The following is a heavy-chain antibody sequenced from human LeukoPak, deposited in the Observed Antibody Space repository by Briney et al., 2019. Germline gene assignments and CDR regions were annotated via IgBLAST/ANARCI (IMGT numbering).Heavy chain of an antibody. CDR2: ISGSGGST. CDR1: GFTVSSNY. J-gene: IGHJ4*02. Sequence: PGGSLRLSCAASGFTVSSNYMSWVRQAPGKGLEWVSAISGSGGSTYYADSVKGRFTISRDNSKNTLYLQMNSLRAEDTAVYYCAKHGYSSGWYYFDYWGQGTLVTVSS. CDR3: AKHGYSSGWYYFDY. V-gene: IGHV3-23*01. D-gene: IGHD6-19*01.